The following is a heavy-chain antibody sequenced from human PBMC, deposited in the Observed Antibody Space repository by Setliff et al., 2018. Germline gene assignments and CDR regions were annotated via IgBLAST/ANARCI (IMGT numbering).Heavy chain of an antibody. J-gene: IGHJ4*02. D-gene: IGHD3-22*01. CDR2: IWYDGSQK. Sequence: GGSLRLSCAASGFTFSDYYMSWIRQTPGKGLEWVAVIWYDGSQKYHADSVKGRFTVSRDNSKNTLYLQMNSLRAEDTAVYYCAKDPGDSSGSFEYWGQGTLVTVSS. V-gene: IGHV3-33*03. CDR3: AKDPGDSSGSFEY. CDR1: GFTFSDYY.